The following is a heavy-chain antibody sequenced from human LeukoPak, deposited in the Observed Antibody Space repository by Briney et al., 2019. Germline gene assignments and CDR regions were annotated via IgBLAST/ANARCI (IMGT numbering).Heavy chain of an antibody. CDR2: INTNTGNP. Sequence: ASVKVSCKTSGYTFTTYAISWVRQAPGQGLEWMGWINTNTGNPTYAQGFFTGRYVFSLDTSVNTAYLQITGLKADDTAVYYCGRDPKLGIRGYTYGYIDFWGQGTLVTVAS. V-gene: IGHV7-4-1*02. CDR1: GYTFTTYA. CDR3: GRDPKLGIRGYTYGYIDF. D-gene: IGHD5-18*01. J-gene: IGHJ4*02.